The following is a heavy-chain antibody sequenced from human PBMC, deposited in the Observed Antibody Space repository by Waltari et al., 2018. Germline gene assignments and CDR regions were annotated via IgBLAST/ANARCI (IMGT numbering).Heavy chain of an antibody. V-gene: IGHV1-2*02. Sequence: QVQLVQSGPEVKTPGASVTCSCQHSGYTTGNSLHWVRQAPGQGLEWLGLINPNSGGTDYAEKFQDRVTLTRDTSISTVYMELSSLRSDDTAVYYCARVWFHSGFDFWGQGTLVAVTS. J-gene: IGHJ4*02. D-gene: IGHD1-26*01. CDR3: ARVWFHSGFDF. CDR2: INPNSGGT. CDR1: GYTTGNS.